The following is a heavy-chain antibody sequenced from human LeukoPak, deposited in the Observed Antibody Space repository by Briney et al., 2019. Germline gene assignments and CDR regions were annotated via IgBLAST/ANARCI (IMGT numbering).Heavy chain of an antibody. Sequence: KSSGTLSLTCTVSGGSISSYYWSWIRQPPGKGLEWIGYIYYSGSTNYNPSLKSRATISVDTSKNQFSLKLISVTAADTAVYYCARSAPYGSGSYERMNWFDPWGQGTLVTVSS. V-gene: IGHV4-59*01. CDR1: GGSISSYY. D-gene: IGHD3-10*01. CDR2: IYYSGST. CDR3: ARSAPYGSGSYERMNWFDP. J-gene: IGHJ5*02.